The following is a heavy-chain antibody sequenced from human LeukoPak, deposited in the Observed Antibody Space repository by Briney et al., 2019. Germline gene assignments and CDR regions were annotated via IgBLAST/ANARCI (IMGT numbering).Heavy chain of an antibody. CDR3: AKDLRGYYYFDY. V-gene: IGHV3-30*18. CDR1: GFIFSNYG. Sequence: GRSLRLSCAASGFIFSNYGMHWVRQAPGKGLEWVAVISYDGSNKYYADSVKGRFTISRDNSKNTVYLQMNSLRAEDTAVYYCAKDLRGYYYFDYWGQGTLVTVSS. J-gene: IGHJ4*02. D-gene: IGHD3-10*01. CDR2: ISYDGSNK.